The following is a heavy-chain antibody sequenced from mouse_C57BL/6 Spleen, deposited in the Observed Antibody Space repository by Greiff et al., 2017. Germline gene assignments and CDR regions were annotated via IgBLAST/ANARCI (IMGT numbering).Heavy chain of an antibody. CDR3: SRSYYGSSFHWYFDV. CDR1: GYTFTSYW. V-gene: IGHV1-55*01. Sequence: QVQLQQPGAELVKPGASVKMSCKASGYTFTSYWITGVKQRPGQGLGWIGVIYPGSGITNYNEKFRGKSTLTVDSSSSTAYMQLSSLTSEDSAVYYCSRSYYGSSFHWYFDVWGTGTTVTVSS. D-gene: IGHD1-1*01. CDR2: IYPGSGIT. J-gene: IGHJ1*03.